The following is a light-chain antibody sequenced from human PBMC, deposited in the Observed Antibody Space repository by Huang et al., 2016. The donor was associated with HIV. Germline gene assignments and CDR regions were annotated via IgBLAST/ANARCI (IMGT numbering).Light chain of an antibody. V-gene: IGKV3-11*01. CDR2: DGS. CDR1: QTIGTY. CDR3: QQRRSWPLT. Sequence: EVVLTQSPPTLSLFPGETATLSCRASQTIGTYVAWYQQRPGQGPRLLIYDGSNRAASVPARISGAGSGTTFTLSISGLESEDFGVYYCQQRRSWPLTFGGGTKVEV. J-gene: IGKJ4*01.